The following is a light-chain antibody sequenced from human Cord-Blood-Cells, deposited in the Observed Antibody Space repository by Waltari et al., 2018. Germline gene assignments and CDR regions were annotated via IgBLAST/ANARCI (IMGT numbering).Light chain of an antibody. V-gene: IGKV1-5*03. CDR1: QSISSW. CDR2: KAS. CDR3: QQYNSYSRT. Sequence: DIQMNQPPSTLSASVGGRVTITCRASQSISSWLAWYQQKPGKAPKLLIYKASSLESGVPSRFSGSGSGTEFTLTISSLQPDDFATYYCQQYNSYSRTFGQGTKVEIK. J-gene: IGKJ1*01.